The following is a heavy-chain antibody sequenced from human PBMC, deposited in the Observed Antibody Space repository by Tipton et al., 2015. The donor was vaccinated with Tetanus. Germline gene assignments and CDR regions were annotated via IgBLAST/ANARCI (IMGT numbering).Heavy chain of an antibody. CDR1: GFAFNDYF. J-gene: IGHJ4*02. CDR2: ISSSSQTI. Sequence: SLRLSCAASGFAFNDYFMTWLRQAPGKGLEWVSYISSSSQTIYVAHSVQGRMSVSRDNDKKSVFLHMTSLRAEDTAVYYCGRMIRGVILTRVIDSWGQGTLVTVSS. CDR3: GRMIRGVILTRVIDS. V-gene: IGHV3-11*01. D-gene: IGHD3-10*01.